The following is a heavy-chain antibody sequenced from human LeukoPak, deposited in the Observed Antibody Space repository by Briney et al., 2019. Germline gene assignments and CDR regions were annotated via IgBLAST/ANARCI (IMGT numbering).Heavy chain of an antibody. CDR3: ARDLSYYGMDV. CDR2: ISSSSSYI. D-gene: IGHD2/OR15-2a*01. Sequence: GRSLRLSCAASGFTFSSYSMNWVRQAPGKGLEWVSSISSSSSYIYYADSVKGRFTISRDNAKNSLYLQMNSLRAEDTAVYYCARDLSYYGMDVWGQGTTVTVSS. J-gene: IGHJ6*02. CDR1: GFTFSSYS. V-gene: IGHV3-21*01.